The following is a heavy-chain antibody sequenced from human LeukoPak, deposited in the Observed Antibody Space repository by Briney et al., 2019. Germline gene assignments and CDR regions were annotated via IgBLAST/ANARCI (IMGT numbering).Heavy chain of an antibody. Sequence: ASVKVSCKASGYTFTSYGISWVRQAPGQGLEWMGWISAYNGNTNYAQRLQGRVAMTTDTSTSTAYMELRSLRSDDTAVYYCATMPLLWFGELYPYYFDYWGQGTLVTVSS. J-gene: IGHJ4*02. V-gene: IGHV1-18*01. D-gene: IGHD3-10*01. CDR2: ISAYNGNT. CDR3: ATMPLLWFGELYPYYFDY. CDR1: GYTFTSYG.